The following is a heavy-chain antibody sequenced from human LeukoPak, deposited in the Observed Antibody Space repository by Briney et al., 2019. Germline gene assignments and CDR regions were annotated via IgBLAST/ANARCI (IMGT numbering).Heavy chain of an antibody. J-gene: IGHJ4*02. V-gene: IGHV3-21*01. CDR2: ISSSSSYI. CDR1: GFTFSSYS. D-gene: IGHD3-16*01. CDR3: ASEYDYVWGSHDY. Sequence: GRSLRLSCAASGFTFSSYSMNWVRQAPGKGLEWVSSISSSSSYIYYADSVKGRFTISRDNAKNSLYLQMNSLRAEDTAVYYCASEYDYVWGSHDYWGQGTLVTVSS.